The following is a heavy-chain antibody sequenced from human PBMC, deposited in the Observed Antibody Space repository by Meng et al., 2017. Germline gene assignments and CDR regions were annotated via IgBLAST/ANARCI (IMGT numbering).Heavy chain of an antibody. CDR1: CGAISSSNW. J-gene: IGHJ4*02. V-gene: IGHV4-4*02. CDR3: ARVVAATTLFLDY. CDR2: IYHSGST. D-gene: IGHD2-15*01. Sequence: LSGSGPGLLKPARTLSLSCAVACGAISSSNWWSWVRKPPGKGLEWIGEIYHSGSTNYNPSLKSRVTISVDKSKNQFSLKLSSVTAADTAVYYCARVVAATTLFLDYWGQGTLVTVSS.